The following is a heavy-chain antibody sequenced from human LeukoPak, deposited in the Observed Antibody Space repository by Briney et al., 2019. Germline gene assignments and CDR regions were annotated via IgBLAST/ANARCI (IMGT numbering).Heavy chain of an antibody. V-gene: IGHV3-30*02. D-gene: IGHD6-6*01. CDR1: GFTFSSYG. CDR3: ARAGRGSSSVRGYFDY. J-gene: IGHJ4*02. CDR2: IRYDGSNK. Sequence: QPGGSLRLSCAASGFTFSSYGMHWVRQAPGKGLEWVAFIRYDGSNKYYADSVKGRFTISRDNAKNSLYLQMNSLRAEDTAVYYCARAGRGSSSVRGYFDYWGQGTLVTVSS.